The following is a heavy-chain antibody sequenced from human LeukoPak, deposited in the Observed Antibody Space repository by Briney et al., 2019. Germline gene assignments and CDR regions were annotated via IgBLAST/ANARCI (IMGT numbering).Heavy chain of an antibody. CDR3: ARIPGYSYGYVRVGSYFDY. V-gene: IGHV4-30-4*01. Sequence: SHTLSLTCTVSGGSISSGDYYWSWIRQPPGKGLEWIGEINHSGSTNYNPSLKSRVTISVDTSKNQFPLKLSSVTAADTAVYYCARIPGYSYGYVRVGSYFDYWGQGTLVTVSS. J-gene: IGHJ4*02. CDR2: INHSGST. D-gene: IGHD5-18*01. CDR1: GGSISSGDYY.